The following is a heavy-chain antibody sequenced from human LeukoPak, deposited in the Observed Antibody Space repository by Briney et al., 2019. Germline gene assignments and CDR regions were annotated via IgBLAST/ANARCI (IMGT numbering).Heavy chain of an antibody. J-gene: IGHJ3*02. Sequence: SETLSLTCIVSGASISSDYWSWIRQPPGKGLEWIGYIFFSGSTNYNPSLKSRVTMSVDTSKNQFSLNLSSVTAADTAVYYCARGEMATIEDAFDIWGQGTMVTVSS. V-gene: IGHV4-59*01. CDR3: ARGEMATIEDAFDI. CDR1: GASISSDY. CDR2: IFFSGST. D-gene: IGHD5-24*01.